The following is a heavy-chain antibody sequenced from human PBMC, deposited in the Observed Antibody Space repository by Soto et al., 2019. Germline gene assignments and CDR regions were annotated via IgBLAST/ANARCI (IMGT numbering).Heavy chain of an antibody. Sequence: EVQLLESGGGLVQPGGSLRLSCAASGFTFSRYAMSWVRQAPGKGLEWVSAISGSGGSTYYADSVKGRFTISRDNSKNTLYLQKNSLRAEDTAVYYCAKSSVATIDAFDIWGQGTMVTGSS. CDR3: AKSSVATIDAFDI. J-gene: IGHJ3*02. V-gene: IGHV3-23*01. CDR2: ISGSGGST. D-gene: IGHD5-12*01. CDR1: GFTFSRYA.